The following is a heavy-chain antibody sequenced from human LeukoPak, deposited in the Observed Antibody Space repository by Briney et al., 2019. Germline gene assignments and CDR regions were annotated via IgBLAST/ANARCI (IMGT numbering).Heavy chain of an antibody. CDR2: IRYDESNK. J-gene: IGHJ4*02. CDR1: GFTFTNYG. D-gene: IGHD6-19*01. Sequence: GGSLRLSCAASGFTFTNYGMQWVRQAPGKGLEWMAFIRYDESNKYYADSVKGRFTISRDNSKNTLYLQMNSLRAEDTAVYYCAKDGPQYSSGWYVDYWGQGTLVTVSS. V-gene: IGHV3-30*02. CDR3: AKDGPQYSSGWYVDY.